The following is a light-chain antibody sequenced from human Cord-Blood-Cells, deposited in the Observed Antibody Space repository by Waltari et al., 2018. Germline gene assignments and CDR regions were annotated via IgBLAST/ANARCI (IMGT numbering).Light chain of an antibody. J-gene: IGKJ1*01. CDR1: QGISSY. CDR2: AAS. CDR3: QQYYSYPLT. V-gene: IGKV1-8*01. Sequence: AIRMTQSPSSFSASTGDRVTITCRASQGISSYLAWYQQKPGKGPKPLSCAASTLQSGVPSRFSGSGSGTDFTLTISCLQSEDFATYYCQQYYSYPLTFGQGTKVEIK.